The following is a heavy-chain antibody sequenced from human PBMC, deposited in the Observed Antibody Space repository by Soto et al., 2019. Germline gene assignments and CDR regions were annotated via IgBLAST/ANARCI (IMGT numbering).Heavy chain of an antibody. D-gene: IGHD5-18*01. J-gene: IGHJ4*02. CDR1: GFTFDDYA. CDR3: VRSKGGYSYGTPFDY. Sequence: GGSLRLSCAASGFTFDDYAMYWVRQVLGKGLEWVSSISWNSGNIDYADSVKGRFTTSRDNAKNSHYLQMNSLRPEDTALYYCVRSKGGYSYGTPFDYWGQGTLVTVSS. CDR2: ISWNSGNI. V-gene: IGHV3-9*01.